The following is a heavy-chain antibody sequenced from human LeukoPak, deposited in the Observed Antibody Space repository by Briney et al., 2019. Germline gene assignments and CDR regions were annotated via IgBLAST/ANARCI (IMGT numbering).Heavy chain of an antibody. Sequence: QPGGSLRLSCAASXFTVSGNDMSWVRQAPGKGLEWVSLIYSGGTTYYADSVKGRFTISRDNSKNMLYLQMNSLRAEDTAVYYCARGTGYLDEYFDYWGQGTLVTVSS. CDR3: ARGTGYLDEYFDY. CDR2: IYSGGTT. CDR1: XFTVSGND. D-gene: IGHD3/OR15-3a*01. V-gene: IGHV3-53*01. J-gene: IGHJ4*02.